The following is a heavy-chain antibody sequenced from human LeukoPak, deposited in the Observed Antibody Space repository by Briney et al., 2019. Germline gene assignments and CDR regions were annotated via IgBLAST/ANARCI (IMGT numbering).Heavy chain of an antibody. V-gene: IGHV5-10-1*01. J-gene: IGHJ3*02. CDR2: IDPSDSYT. Sequence: KRGEYRMISCKCSGYSFTSYWISGLRQMPRKGLEWMGSIDPSDSYTNYSPSCQGHVTISADKSISTAYLQWSSLKASDTAMYYCASLVLDAFDIWGQGTMVTVSS. CDR3: ASLVLDAFDI. CDR1: GYSFTSYW. D-gene: IGHD3/OR15-3a*01.